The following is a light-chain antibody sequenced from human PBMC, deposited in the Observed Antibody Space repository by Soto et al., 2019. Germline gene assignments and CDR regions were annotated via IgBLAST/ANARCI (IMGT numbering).Light chain of an antibody. V-gene: IGKV3-11*01. CDR2: DVY. J-gene: IGKJ5*01. Sequence: EVLSPPSNATLSVSPGESVRSYCPASQSISYSLAWYQHKPGQANRLVIYDVYNRAAGIPVRFSGSGSGTDFTLTISNLEPEDVAVYYCQKRNIWPSTVGQGTRREIK. CDR3: QKRNIWPST. CDR1: QSISYS.